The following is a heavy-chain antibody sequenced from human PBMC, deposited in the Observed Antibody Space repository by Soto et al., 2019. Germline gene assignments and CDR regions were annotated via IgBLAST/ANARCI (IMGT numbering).Heavy chain of an antibody. CDR2: ISGSGGST. J-gene: IGHJ4*02. V-gene: IGHV3-23*01. Sequence: PGGSLRLSCAASGFRFNNYAMSWVRQAPGKGLEWVSRISGSGGSTHYPDSVKGRFTISRDNSKYTLHLQMNSLRAEDTAMYYCAKGDCGGDCSRFEYWGQGTLVTVSS. CDR1: GFRFNNYA. CDR3: AKGDCGGDCSRFEY. D-gene: IGHD2-21*02.